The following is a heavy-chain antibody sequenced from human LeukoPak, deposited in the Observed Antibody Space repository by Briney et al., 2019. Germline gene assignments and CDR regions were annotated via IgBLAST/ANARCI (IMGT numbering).Heavy chain of an antibody. V-gene: IGHV3-48*01. CDR1: GFTFSSYA. CDR3: ARDQSVFQY. Sequence: GGSLRLSCAASGFTFSSYAMSWVRQAPGKGLEWVAYISTTSNTIYYAESVRGRFTISRDNARNSLYLQMNSLRAEDTAMYYCARDQSVFQYWGQGTLVTVSS. CDR2: ISTTSNTI. J-gene: IGHJ1*01.